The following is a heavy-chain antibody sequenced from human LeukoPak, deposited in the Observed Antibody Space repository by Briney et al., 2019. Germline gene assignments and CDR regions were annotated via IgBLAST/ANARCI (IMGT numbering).Heavy chain of an antibody. CDR1: GGSISSYY. CDR3: ARDTVTRGMDV. V-gene: IGHV4-59*01. J-gene: IGHJ6*02. Sequence: PSETLSLTRTVSGGSISSYYWSWIRQPPGKGLEWIGYIYYSGSTNYNPSLKSRVTISVDTSKNQFSLKLSSVTAADTAVYYCARDTVTRGMDVWGQGTTVTVSS. CDR2: IYYSGST. D-gene: IGHD4-17*01.